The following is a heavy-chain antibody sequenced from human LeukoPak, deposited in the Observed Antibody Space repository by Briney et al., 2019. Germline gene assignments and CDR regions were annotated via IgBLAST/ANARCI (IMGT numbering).Heavy chain of an antibody. D-gene: IGHD6-25*01. CDR1: GFTFSSYE. Sequence: PGGSLRLSCAASGFTFSSYEMNWVRQAPGKGLEWVSYISSSGSTIYYADSVKGRFTISRDNAKNSLYLQMNSLRAEDTAVYYCARELRIVAAPIDYWGQGTLVTVSS. V-gene: IGHV3-48*03. J-gene: IGHJ4*02. CDR2: ISSSGSTI. CDR3: ARELRIVAAPIDY.